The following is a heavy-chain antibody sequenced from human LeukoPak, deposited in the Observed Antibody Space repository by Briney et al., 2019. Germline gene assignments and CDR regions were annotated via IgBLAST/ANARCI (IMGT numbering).Heavy chain of an antibody. V-gene: IGHV3-11*01. D-gene: IGHD3-22*01. Sequence: GGSLRLSCAASGFTFSDYDMSWIRQAPGKGLEWVSYISSSGSAISYADSVKGRFTISRDNAKNSLYLQMNSLRAEDTAVYYCARGPRYDSSGYHDWGQGTLVTVSS. CDR1: GFTFSDYD. CDR3: ARGPRYDSSGYHD. J-gene: IGHJ4*02. CDR2: ISSSGSAI.